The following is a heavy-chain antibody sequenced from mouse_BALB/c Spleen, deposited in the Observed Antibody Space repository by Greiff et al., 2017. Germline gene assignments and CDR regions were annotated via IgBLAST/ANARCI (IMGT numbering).Heavy chain of an antibody. CDR2: ISSGGSYT. J-gene: IGHJ3*01. Sequence: DVKLVESGGGLVKPGGSLKLSCAASGFTFSSYAMSWVRQTPEKRLEWVATISSGGSYTYYPDSVKGRFTISRDNAKNTLYLQMSSLRSEDTAMYYCAREDGNYEDWGQGTLVTVSA. V-gene: IGHV5-9-3*01. D-gene: IGHD2-1*01. CDR3: AREDGNYED. CDR1: GFTFSSYA.